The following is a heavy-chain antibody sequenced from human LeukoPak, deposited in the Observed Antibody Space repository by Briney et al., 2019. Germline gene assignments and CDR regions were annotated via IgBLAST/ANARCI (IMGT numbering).Heavy chain of an antibody. Sequence: GGSLRLSCAASGFTFSNYGMHWVRQAPDKGLEWVAFIRYDGSNKYYADSVKGRFTISRDNSKNTLYLQMNSLRAEDTAVYYCAKTGSSGWYAYFDYWGQGTLVTVSS. J-gene: IGHJ4*02. CDR3: AKTGSSGWYAYFDY. CDR1: GFTFSNYG. CDR2: IRYDGSNK. V-gene: IGHV3-30*02. D-gene: IGHD6-19*01.